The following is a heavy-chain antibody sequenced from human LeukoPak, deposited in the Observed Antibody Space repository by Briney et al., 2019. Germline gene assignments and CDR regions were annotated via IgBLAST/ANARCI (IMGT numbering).Heavy chain of an antibody. Sequence: SETLSLTCTVSGGSISSSSYYWGWIRQPPGKGLEWIGSIYYSGSTYYNPSLKSRVTISVDTSKNQFSLKLSSVTAADTAVYYCARYGDIISGPIDYWGQGTLVTVSP. V-gene: IGHV4-39*01. D-gene: IGHD6-19*01. J-gene: IGHJ4*02. CDR1: GGSISSSSYY. CDR2: IYYSGST. CDR3: ARYGDIISGPIDY.